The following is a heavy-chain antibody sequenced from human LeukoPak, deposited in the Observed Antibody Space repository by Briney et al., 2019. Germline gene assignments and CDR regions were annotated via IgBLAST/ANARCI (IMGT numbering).Heavy chain of an antibody. Sequence: GGSLRLSCAASGFTFGHYAMHWVRHAPGKGLEGVSVISGDGDGTHYIDSVKGRFSISRDQSRNSLHLQLDTLRAEDTAVYYCAKDRGGFFGSGTSYYFYGMDVWGQGTTVTVSS. CDR2: ISGDGDGT. V-gene: IGHV3-43*02. J-gene: IGHJ6*02. CDR1: GFTFGHYA. D-gene: IGHD3-10*01. CDR3: AKDRGGFFGSGTSYYFYGMDV.